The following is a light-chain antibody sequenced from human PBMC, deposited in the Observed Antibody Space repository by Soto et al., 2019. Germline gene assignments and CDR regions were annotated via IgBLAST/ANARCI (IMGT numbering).Light chain of an antibody. V-gene: IGLV1-40*01. CDR2: GNS. J-gene: IGLJ2*01. CDR3: QSYDSSLSGLGV. Sequence: QSVLTQPPSVSGAPGQRVIISCAGSSSNIGAGYDVHWYQQLPGAVPKLLIYGNSNRPSGVPDRFSGSKSGTSASLAITGLQAEDEADYYCQSYDSSLSGLGVFGGGTKVTVL. CDR1: SSNIGAGYD.